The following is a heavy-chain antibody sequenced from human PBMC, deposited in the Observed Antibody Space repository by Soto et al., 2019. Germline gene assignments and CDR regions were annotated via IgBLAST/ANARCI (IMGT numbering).Heavy chain of an antibody. CDR3: ARTSSRLYYYYYMDV. J-gene: IGHJ6*03. CDR2: ISSSSSYI. D-gene: IGHD6-13*01. CDR1: GLTFSSYS. Sequence: GGSLRLSCAASGLTFSSYSMNWVRQAPGKGLEWVSSISSSSSYIYYADSVKGRFTISRDNAKNSLYLQMNSLRAEDTAVYYCARTSSRLYYYYYMDVWGKGTTVTVSS. V-gene: IGHV3-21*01.